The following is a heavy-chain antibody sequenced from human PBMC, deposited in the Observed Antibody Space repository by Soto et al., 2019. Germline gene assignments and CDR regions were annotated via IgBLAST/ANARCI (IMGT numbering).Heavy chain of an antibody. CDR3: KKGLPTFCPGLAS. Sequence: PGGSLRLSCAASGFTFSNAWFNWVRQAPGKGLEWVGRIKSKNDGGTTDYAAPVKDRFTISKDDSKNTLYLQMNSLKTENTGIYLAKKGLPTFCPGLASGVKGSLVTVSS. V-gene: IGHV3-15*07. J-gene: IGHJ5*01. D-gene: IGHD1-1*01. CDR1: GFTFSNAW. CDR2: IKSKNDGGTT.